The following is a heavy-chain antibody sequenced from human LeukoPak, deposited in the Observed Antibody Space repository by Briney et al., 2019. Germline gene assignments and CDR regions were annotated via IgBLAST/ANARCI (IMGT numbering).Heavy chain of an antibody. CDR2: INHSGST. D-gene: IGHD3-22*01. V-gene: IGHV4-34*01. CDR3: ARSFSGYFDY. Sequence: SETLSLTCAVYGGSFSGYYWSWIRQPPGKGLEWIGGINHSGSTNYSPSLKSRVTISVDTSKNQFSLKLSSVTAADTAVYYCARSFSGYFDYWGQGTLVTVSS. J-gene: IGHJ4*02. CDR1: GGSFSGYY.